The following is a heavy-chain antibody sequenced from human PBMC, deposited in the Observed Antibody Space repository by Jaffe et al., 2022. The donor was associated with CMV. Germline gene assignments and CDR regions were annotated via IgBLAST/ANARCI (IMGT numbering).Heavy chain of an antibody. CDR1: GFTFSSYS. CDR2: ISSSSSYI. J-gene: IGHJ4*02. Sequence: EVQLVESGGGLVKPGGSLRLSCAASGFTFSSYSMNWVRQAPGKGLEWVSSISSSSSYIYYADSVKGRFTISRDNAKNSLYLQMNSLRAEDTAVYYCARDYYDSSGYYSYFDYWGQGTLVTVSS. V-gene: IGHV3-21*01. D-gene: IGHD3-22*01. CDR3: ARDYYDSSGYYSYFDY.